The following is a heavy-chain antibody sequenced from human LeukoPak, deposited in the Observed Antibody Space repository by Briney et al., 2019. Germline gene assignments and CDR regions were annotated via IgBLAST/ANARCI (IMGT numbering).Heavy chain of an antibody. D-gene: IGHD4-23*01. CDR3: ARASSVALGY. J-gene: IGHJ4*02. CDR2: ISYDGNTK. CDR1: GFTFSSYA. V-gene: IGHV3-30-3*01. Sequence: LGGSLRLSCAASGFTFSSYAMHWVRQAPGKGLEWVAVISYDGNTKYYADSVKGRFTISRDNSKNTLYLQMNSLRTEDRAVYYCARASSVALGYWGQGTLVTVSS.